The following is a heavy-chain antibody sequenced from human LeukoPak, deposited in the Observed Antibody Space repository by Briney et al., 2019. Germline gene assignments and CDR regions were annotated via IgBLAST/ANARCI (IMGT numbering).Heavy chain of an antibody. Sequence: GGSLRLSCAASGFTFDDYGMSWVRQAPGKGLEWVSGINWNGGSTGYADSVKGRFTISRDNSKNTLYLQMNSLRAEDTAVYYCAKDLRYYDSSGFDWFDPWGQGTLVTVSS. CDR2: INWNGGST. CDR1: GFTFDDYG. V-gene: IGHV3-20*04. J-gene: IGHJ5*02. CDR3: AKDLRYYDSSGFDWFDP. D-gene: IGHD3-22*01.